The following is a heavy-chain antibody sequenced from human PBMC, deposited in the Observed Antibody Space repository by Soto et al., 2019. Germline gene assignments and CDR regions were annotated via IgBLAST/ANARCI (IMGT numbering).Heavy chain of an antibody. CDR2: INHSGST. V-gene: IGHV4-34*01. CDR3: ARGSPSYDILTGYYPILSRFDP. J-gene: IGHJ5*02. D-gene: IGHD3-9*01. Sequence: QVQLQQWGAGLLKPSETLSLTCAVYGGSFSGYYWSWIRQPPGKGLEWIGEINHSGSTNYNPSLKSRVTISVDTAKNQFSLKLSPVTGADTAVYYCARGSPSYDILTGYYPILSRFDPWGQGTLVTVSS. CDR1: GGSFSGYY.